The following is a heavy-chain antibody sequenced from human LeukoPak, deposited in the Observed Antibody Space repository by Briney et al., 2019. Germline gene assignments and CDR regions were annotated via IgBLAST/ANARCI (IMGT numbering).Heavy chain of an antibody. Sequence: GGSLRLSCASSGFTFSTYSMSWVCQAPGKGLEWVSAISGSGGSTYYADSVKGRFTISRDNSKNTLYLQMNSLRAEDTAVYYCAKEERYYFDYWGQGTLVTVSS. CDR2: ISGSGGST. CDR1: GFTFSTYS. V-gene: IGHV3-23*01. D-gene: IGHD6-25*01. CDR3: AKEERYYFDY. J-gene: IGHJ4*02.